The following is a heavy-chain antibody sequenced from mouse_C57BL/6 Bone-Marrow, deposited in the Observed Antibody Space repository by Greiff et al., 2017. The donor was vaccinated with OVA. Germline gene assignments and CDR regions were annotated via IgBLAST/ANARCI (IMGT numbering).Heavy chain of an antibody. D-gene: IGHD2-3*01. CDR1: GFTFSSYT. CDR2: ISGGGGNT. CDR3: ARHRGWLLRYFDV. V-gene: IGHV5-9*01. Sequence: LMESGGGLVKPGGSLKLSCAASGFTFSSYTMSWVRQTPEKRLEWVATISGGGGNTYYPDSVKGRFTISRDNAKNTLYLQMSSLRSEDTALYYCARHRGWLLRYFDVWGTGTTVTVSS. J-gene: IGHJ1*03.